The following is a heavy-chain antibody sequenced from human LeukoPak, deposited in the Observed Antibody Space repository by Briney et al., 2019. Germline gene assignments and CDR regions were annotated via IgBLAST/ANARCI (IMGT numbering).Heavy chain of an antibody. CDR2: IASDGSST. Sequence: GGSLRLSCAASGFTFSGYSMNWVRQAPGKGLVWVSRIASDGSSTTYADSVKGRFSISRDNAKNTLYLQMNSLRVEDTAVYYCARGRPHGNDYWGQGTLVTVSS. J-gene: IGHJ4*02. CDR3: ARGRPHGNDY. CDR1: GFTFSGYS. V-gene: IGHV3-74*01. D-gene: IGHD4-23*01.